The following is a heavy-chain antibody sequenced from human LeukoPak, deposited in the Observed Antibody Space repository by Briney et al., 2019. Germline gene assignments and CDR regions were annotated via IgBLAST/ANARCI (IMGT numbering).Heavy chain of an antibody. D-gene: IGHD5-18*01. CDR2: INHSGST. CDR1: GGSFSGYY. J-gene: IGHJ4*02. V-gene: IGHV4-34*01. CDR3: ARGRRIWYQLSVLYYFDY. Sequence: SETLSLTCAVYGGSFSGYYWSWIRQPPGKGLEWIGEINHSGSTNYNPSLKSRVTMSVDTSKNQFSLKLSSVTAADTAVYYCARGRRIWYQLSVLYYFDYWGQGTLVTVSS.